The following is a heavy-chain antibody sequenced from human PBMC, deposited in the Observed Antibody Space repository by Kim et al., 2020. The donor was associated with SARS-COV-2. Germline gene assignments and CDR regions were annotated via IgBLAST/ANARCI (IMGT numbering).Heavy chain of an antibody. D-gene: IGHD1-26*01. CDR3: ARALSGSYQDFDY. V-gene: IGHV1-46*01. J-gene: IGHJ4*02. Sequence: YAQKFQGRVTMTRDTSTSTVYMELSSLRSEDTAVYYCARALSGSYQDFDYWGQGTLVTVSS.